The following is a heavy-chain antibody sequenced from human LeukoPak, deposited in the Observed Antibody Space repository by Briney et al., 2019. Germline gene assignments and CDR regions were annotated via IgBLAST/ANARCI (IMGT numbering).Heavy chain of an antibody. CDR2: ISDLGGAT. CDR1: GFTFNTYA. V-gene: IGHV3-23*01. J-gene: IGHJ4*02. CDR3: ARDWARGYSSSWYYFDY. D-gene: IGHD6-13*01. Sequence: GGSLRLSCAASGFTFNTYAMSWVRQAPGKGLEWVSAISDLGGATYYADSVKGRFTISRGNAKNSLYLQMNSLRAEDTAVYYCARDWARGYSSSWYYFDYWGQGTLVTVSS.